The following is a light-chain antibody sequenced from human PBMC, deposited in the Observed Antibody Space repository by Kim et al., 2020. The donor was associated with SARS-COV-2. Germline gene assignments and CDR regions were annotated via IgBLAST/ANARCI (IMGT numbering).Light chain of an antibody. CDR2: KDT. CDR3: QSADSSGTYVI. CDR1: TLAKQY. Sequence: SYELTQPPSVSVSPGQTARIACSGDTLAKQYAYWYQQKPGQAPLLVIYKDTERPSGIPERFSGSSSGTTVTLTISGVQAEDEADYYCQSADSSGTYVIFG. J-gene: IGLJ2*01. V-gene: IGLV3-25*03.